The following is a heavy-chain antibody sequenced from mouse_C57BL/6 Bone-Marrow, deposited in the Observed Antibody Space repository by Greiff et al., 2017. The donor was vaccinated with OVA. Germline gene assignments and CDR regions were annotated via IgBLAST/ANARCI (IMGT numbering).Heavy chain of an antibody. V-gene: IGHV1-64*01. Sequence: QVQLQQPGAELVKPGASVKLSCKASGYTFTSYWMHWVKQRPGQGLEWIGMIHPNSGSANYNEKFKSKATLTVDKSSSTAYMQLSSLTSEDSAVYYGARGDYGSSYAWFAYWGQGTLVTVSA. CDR3: ARGDYGSSYAWFAY. J-gene: IGHJ3*01. CDR2: IHPNSGSA. D-gene: IGHD1-1*01. CDR1: GYTFTSYW.